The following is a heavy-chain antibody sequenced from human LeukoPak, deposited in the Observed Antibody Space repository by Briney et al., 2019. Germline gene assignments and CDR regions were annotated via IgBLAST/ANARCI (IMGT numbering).Heavy chain of an antibody. J-gene: IGHJ4*02. CDR3: ARHGGTRVTLVEVYYFDY. CDR1: GFTFSSYA. D-gene: IGHD4-11*01. CDR2: IYYTGGT. V-gene: IGHV4-39*01. Sequence: GSLRLSCAASGFTFSSYAMSWVRQAPGKGLEWIGSIYYTGGTFYSPSLNSRVTISVDTSKNQFSLKLSSVTAADTAVYYCARHGGTRVTLVEVYYFDYWGQGTLVTVSS.